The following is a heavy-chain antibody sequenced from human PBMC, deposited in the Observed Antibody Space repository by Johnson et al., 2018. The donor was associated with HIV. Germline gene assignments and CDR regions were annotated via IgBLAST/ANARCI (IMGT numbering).Heavy chain of an antibody. V-gene: IGHV3-66*01. CDR2: IYSDGNT. J-gene: IGHJ3*02. CDR3: AKDAGTYPPFDAFDI. Sequence: MLLVESGGGVVQPGRSLRLSCAASGFTVSSNYMSWVRQAPGKVLECVSLIYSDGNTYYAESVKGRFTISRDNSKNTLYMQMNRLRVEDTAIYYCAKDAGTYPPFDAFDIWGQETRVTVSS. D-gene: IGHD3-10*01. CDR1: GFTVSSNY.